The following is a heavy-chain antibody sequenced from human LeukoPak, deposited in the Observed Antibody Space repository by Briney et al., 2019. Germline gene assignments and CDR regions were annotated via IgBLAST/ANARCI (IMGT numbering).Heavy chain of an antibody. V-gene: IGHV3-7*01. CDR1: GFTFSSYW. D-gene: IGHD2-21*01. CDR3: ARVFCGSSWGDPQYYGMDV. CDR2: IKQDGSEK. Sequence: GGSLRLSCAASGFTFSSYWMSWVRQAPGKGLEWVAHIKQDGSEKYYVDSVKGRFTISRDNAKNALYLQMNSLRAEDTAVYYCARVFCGSSWGDPQYYGMDVWGQGTTVTVSS. J-gene: IGHJ6*02.